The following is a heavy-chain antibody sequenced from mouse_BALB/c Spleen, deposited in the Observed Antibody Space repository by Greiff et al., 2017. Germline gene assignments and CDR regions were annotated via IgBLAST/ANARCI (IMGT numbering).Heavy chain of an antibody. CDR3: AIQDY. Sequence: VQLQQSGAELVKPGASVKLSCTASGFNIKDTYMNWVKQRPEQGLEWIGRIDPANGNTKYDPKFQGKATITADTSSNTAYLQLSSLTSEDTAVYYCAIQDYWGQGTTLTVSS. V-gene: IGHV14-3*02. CDR2: IDPANGNT. CDR1: GFNIKDTY. J-gene: IGHJ2*01.